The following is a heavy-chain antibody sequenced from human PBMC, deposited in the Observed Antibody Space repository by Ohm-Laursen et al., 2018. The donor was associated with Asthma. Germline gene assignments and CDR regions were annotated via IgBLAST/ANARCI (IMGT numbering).Heavy chain of an antibody. CDR3: ARHEGTTTVTSPFDY. D-gene: IGHD4-17*01. Sequence: SDTLSLTCTVSGGSISSGSYYWGWIRQPPGKGLEWIGSIYYSGSTYYNPSLKSRVTISVDTSKNQFSLKLSSVTAADTAVYYCARHEGTTTVTSPFDYWGQGTLVTVSS. J-gene: IGHJ4*02. CDR2: IYYSGST. V-gene: IGHV4-39*01. CDR1: GGSISSGSYY.